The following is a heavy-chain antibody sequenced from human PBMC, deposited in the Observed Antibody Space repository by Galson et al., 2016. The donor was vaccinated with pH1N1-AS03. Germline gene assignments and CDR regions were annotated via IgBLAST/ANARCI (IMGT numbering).Heavy chain of an antibody. D-gene: IGHD3-3*01. CDR3: ARDANYDFWSGHDAFDI. J-gene: IGHJ3*02. CDR1: GGTFSSFA. V-gene: IGHV1-69*06. CDR2: IIPIFGTA. Sequence: SVKVSCKASGGTFSSFAISWVRQAPGQGLEWMGGIIPIFGTANYAQKVQGRVTITADKSTSTAYMELSSLRSEDTAVYYCARDANYDFWSGHDAFDIWGQGTMVTVSS.